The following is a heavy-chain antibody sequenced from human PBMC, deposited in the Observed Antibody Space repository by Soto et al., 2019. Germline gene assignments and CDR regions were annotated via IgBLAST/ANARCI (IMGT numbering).Heavy chain of an antibody. CDR2: IIPIFGTA. CDR3: ARDGGRHSGGIDY. J-gene: IGHJ4*02. Sequence: QVQLVQSGAEVKKPGSSVHVSCKSSGGTFSSYSINWVRQAPGQGLEWMGEIIPIFGTANYAQKFQGRVTMTADESTSTAYMELSSLRSEDTAVYYCARDGGRHSGGIDYWGQGTLVTVSS. CDR1: GGTFSSYS. D-gene: IGHD1-26*01. V-gene: IGHV1-69*01.